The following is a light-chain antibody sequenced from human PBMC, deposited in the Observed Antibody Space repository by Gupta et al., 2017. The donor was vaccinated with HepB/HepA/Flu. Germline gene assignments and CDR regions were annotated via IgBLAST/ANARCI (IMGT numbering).Light chain of an antibody. CDR3: QQSNNWPPYT. Sequence: ELAMSQFPATVSVSPGERVTLSCRASQSISSNLAWYQQKPGQPPRLRIFSSSTRATGIPARFSGSGSGTEFTLTISSLQSEDFAVYFCQQSNNWPPYTFGQGTKLEI. CDR1: QSISSN. J-gene: IGKJ2*01. CDR2: SSS. V-gene: IGKV3-15*01.